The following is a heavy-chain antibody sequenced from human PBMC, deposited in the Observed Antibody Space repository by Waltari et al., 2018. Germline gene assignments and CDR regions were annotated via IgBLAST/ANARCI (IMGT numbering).Heavy chain of an antibody. Sequence: QVQLVQSGAEMKKHGSSVKVSCKASGGTFSSYAISWVREAPGQGLEWMGGIIHILGIENYAQQLQGRVTITADKSTSTAYMELSSLRSEDTAVYYCESLEVIVVVPAASNYYYYYMDVWGKGTTVTVSS. D-gene: IGHD2-2*01. CDR1: GGTFSSYA. V-gene: IGHV1-69*10. CDR3: ESLEVIVVVPAASNYYYYYMDV. CDR2: IIHILGIE. J-gene: IGHJ6*03.